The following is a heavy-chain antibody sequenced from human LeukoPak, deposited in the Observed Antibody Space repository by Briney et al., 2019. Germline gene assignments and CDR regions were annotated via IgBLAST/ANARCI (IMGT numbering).Heavy chain of an antibody. CDR1: GFSFSSYG. V-gene: IGHV3-33*01. J-gene: IGHJ4*02. Sequence: PARSLRLSCAASGFSFSSYGMHWVRQDPGKGLEWMANICYDGTTKYYEDSVKGRFTISRDNSKNTLYLHMNSLRAEDTAVYYCARARNNYDGSGYSALDYWGQGTLVTVSA. CDR3: ARARNNYDGSGYSALDY. CDR2: ICYDGTTK. D-gene: IGHD3-22*01.